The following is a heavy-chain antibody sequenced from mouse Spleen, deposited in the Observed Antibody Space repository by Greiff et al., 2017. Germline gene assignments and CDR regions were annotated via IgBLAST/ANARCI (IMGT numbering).Heavy chain of an antibody. V-gene: IGHV1-62-3*01. J-gene: IGHJ4*01. CDR3: ARSYYGGYYAMDY. CDR1: GYTFTSYW. D-gene: IGHD1-1*02. CDR2: IDPNSGGT. Sequence: QVQLQQPGAELVKPGASVKLSCKASGYTFTSYWMHWVKQRPGRGLEWLGRIDPNSGGTKYNEKFKSKATLTVDKPSSTAYMQLSSLTSEDSAVYYCARSYYGGYYAMDYWGQGTSVTVSS.